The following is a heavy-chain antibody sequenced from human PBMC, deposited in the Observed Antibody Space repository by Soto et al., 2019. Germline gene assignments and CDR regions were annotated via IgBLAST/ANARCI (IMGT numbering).Heavy chain of an antibody. CDR2: IYYSGST. J-gene: IGHJ4*02. D-gene: IGHD2-15*01. CDR3: AREDIVVVVAATPLFDY. CDR1: GGSISSSSYY. Sequence: SETLSLTCTVSGGSISSSSYYWGWIRQPPGKGLEWIGSIYYSGSTYYNPSLKSRVTISVDTSKNQFSLKLSSVTAADTAVYYCAREDIVVVVAATPLFDYWGQGTLVTVSS. V-gene: IGHV4-39*02.